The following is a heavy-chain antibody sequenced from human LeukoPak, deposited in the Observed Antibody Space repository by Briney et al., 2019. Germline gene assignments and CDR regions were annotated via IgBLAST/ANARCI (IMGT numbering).Heavy chain of an antibody. J-gene: IGHJ4*02. CDR3: ARTGRSNYYDSSGYY. CDR1: GFTFSSYE. CDR2: IKQDGSEK. V-gene: IGHV3-7*01. D-gene: IGHD3-22*01. Sequence: PGGSLRLSCAASGFTFSSYEMNWVRQAPGKGLEWVANIKQDGSEKYYVDSVKGRFTISRDNAKNSLYLQMSSLRAEDTAVYYCARTGRSNYYDSSGYYWGQGTLVTVSS.